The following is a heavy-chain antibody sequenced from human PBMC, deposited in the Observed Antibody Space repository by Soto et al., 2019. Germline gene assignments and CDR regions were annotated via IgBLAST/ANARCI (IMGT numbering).Heavy chain of an antibody. J-gene: IGHJ6*02. CDR1: GGTFSSYA. CDR2: IIPIFGTA. V-gene: IGHV1-69*13. CDR3: ARERGSGYHTEYYYYGMDV. Sequence: ASVKVSCKASGGTFSSYAISWVRQAPGQGLEWMGGIIPIFGTANYAQKFQGRVTITADESTSTAYRERSSLRSEDTAVYYCARERGSGYHTEYYYYGMDVWGQGTTVTVSS. D-gene: IGHD3-3*01.